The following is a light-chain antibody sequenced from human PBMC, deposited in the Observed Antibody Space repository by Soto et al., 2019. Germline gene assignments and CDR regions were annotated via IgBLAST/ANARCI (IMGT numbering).Light chain of an antibody. CDR1: QSVSSN. V-gene: IGKV3-15*01. CDR3: QPYNNWPRT. CDR2: GAS. J-gene: IGKJ1*01. Sequence: EIVMTQSPATLSASPGERATLSCRASQSVSSNLAWYQQKPGQAPRLLIYGASTRATGIPARFSGSGSGTEFTLTISSLQSEDFAVYYCQPYNNWPRTFGQGTKVEIK.